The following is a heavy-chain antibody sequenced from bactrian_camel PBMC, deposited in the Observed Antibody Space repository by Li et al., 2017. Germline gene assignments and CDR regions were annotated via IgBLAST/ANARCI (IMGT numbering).Heavy chain of an antibody. CDR1: GFTFSSSA. V-gene: IGHV3S31*01. D-gene: IGHD4*01. CDR2: INSGGDST. CDR3: ALIGSRLDL. J-gene: IGHJ4*01. Sequence: VQLVESGGGLVQPGGSLRLSCAASGFTFSSSAMSWVRQAPEKGLEWVSGINSGGDSTHYVDSVKGRFTISRDNAKNTLYLQMDSLKIEDTALYYCALIGSRLDLWGQGTQVTVS.